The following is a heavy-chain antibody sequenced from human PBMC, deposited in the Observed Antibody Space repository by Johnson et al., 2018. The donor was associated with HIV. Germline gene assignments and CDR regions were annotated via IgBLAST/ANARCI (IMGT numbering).Heavy chain of an antibody. CDR2: IKKDGSAK. D-gene: IGHD3-10*01. J-gene: IGHJ3*02. V-gene: IGHV3-7*01. Sequence: EKLVESGGGLVQPGGSLRLSCEASGFTISGNWMNWVRQAPGKGLEWVASIKKDGSAKYYVDSVKGRLNISRDNDKNSVHLQMTSLRPEDTAVYFCARERGNGFDSWGQGTVVTVSS. CDR3: ARERGNGFDS. CDR1: GFTISGNW.